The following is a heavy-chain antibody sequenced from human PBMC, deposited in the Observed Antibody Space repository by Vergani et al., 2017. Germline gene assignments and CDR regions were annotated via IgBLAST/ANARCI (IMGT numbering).Heavy chain of an antibody. J-gene: IGHJ6*02. CDR1: GYTFTSYG. CDR2: INPNSGGT. Sequence: QVQLVQSGAEVKKPGASVKVSCKASGYTFTSYGISWVRQAPGQGLEWMGWINPNSGGTNYAQKFQGRVTMTRDTSISTAYMELSRLRSDDTAVYYCAGGDFWSDYYYYGMDVWGQGTTVTVSS. D-gene: IGHD3-3*01. CDR3: AGGDFWSDYYYYGMDV. V-gene: IGHV1-2*02.